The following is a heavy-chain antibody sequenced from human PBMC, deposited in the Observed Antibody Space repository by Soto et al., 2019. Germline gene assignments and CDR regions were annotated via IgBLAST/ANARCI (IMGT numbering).Heavy chain of an antibody. J-gene: IGHJ3*02. CDR3: AKSVVHQWLVHDAFDI. CDR2: IYYSGTT. D-gene: IGHD6-19*01. CDR1: GYSISNSS. V-gene: IGHV4-59*03. Sequence: PXETLSLTCNVSGYSISNSSWSWIRQPPGKGLEWIAYIYYSGTTNYNPSLESRVTISMDTSKNQFSLRLTSVTAADTAVYYCAKSVVHQWLVHDAFDIWGHGTLVTVSS.